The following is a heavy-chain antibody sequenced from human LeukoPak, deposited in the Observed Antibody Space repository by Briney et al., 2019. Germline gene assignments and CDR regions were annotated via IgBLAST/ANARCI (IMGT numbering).Heavy chain of an antibody. CDR1: GITLSDHY. V-gene: IGHV3-48*02. CDR3: ARGEDY. J-gene: IGHJ4*02. Sequence: GGSLRLSCAASGITLSDHYMDWVRQAPGKGLEWVSYISSRSSTIYYTDSVKGRFTVSRDNAKNSLNLQMNSLRDEDTAVYYCARGEDYWGQGTLVTVSS. CDR2: ISSRSSTI.